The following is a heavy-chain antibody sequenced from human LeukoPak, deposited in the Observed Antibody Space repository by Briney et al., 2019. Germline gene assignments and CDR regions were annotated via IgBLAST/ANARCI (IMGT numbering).Heavy chain of an antibody. V-gene: IGHV3-30*18. J-gene: IGHJ4*02. CDR1: GFTFSSYG. CDR3: AKDRQQLVFDY. CDR2: ISYDGSNK. Sequence: PGGSLRLSCAASGFTFSSYGMHWVRQAPGKGLEWVAVISYDGSNKYYADSVKGRFTISRDNSKNTLYLQMNSLRAEDTAVYYCAKDRQQLVFDYWGQGTLVTVSS. D-gene: IGHD6-6*01.